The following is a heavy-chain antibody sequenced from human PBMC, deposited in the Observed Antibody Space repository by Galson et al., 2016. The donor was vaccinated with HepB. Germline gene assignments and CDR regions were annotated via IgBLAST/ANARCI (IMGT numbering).Heavy chain of an antibody. CDR3: TKEHLDSSGYYYFEY. V-gene: IGHV1-2*02. CDR2: INPYGGGT. D-gene: IGHD3-22*01. CDR1: GYTFTGYH. J-gene: IGHJ4*02. Sequence: SVKVSCKASGYTFTGYHMHWVRQAPGPGLEWMGWINPYGGGTNYAQKFQGRVTMTRDTSISTAYMVLSSLRSDDSAVYYCTKEHLDSSGYYYFEYWSQGTRVTGSS.